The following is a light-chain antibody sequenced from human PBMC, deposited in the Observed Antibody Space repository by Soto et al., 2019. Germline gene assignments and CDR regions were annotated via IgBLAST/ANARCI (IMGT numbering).Light chain of an antibody. CDR3: QHYHNLPPFT. Sequence: DIQMTQSPSSLSASVGGRVSITCQASQDIRTSLSWFHQKPGRAPKLLIYGASNLETGVPSRFRGSGSGTDFTFTISSLQPEDIATYYCQHYHNLPPFTFGPGTKVDIQ. CDR1: QDIRTS. V-gene: IGKV1-33*01. CDR2: GAS. J-gene: IGKJ3*01.